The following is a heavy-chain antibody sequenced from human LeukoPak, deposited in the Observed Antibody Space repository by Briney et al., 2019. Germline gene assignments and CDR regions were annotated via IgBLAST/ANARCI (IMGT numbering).Heavy chain of an antibody. CDR1: GFTFSSYW. D-gene: IGHD6-19*01. Sequence: GGSLRLSCAASGFTFSSYWMSWVRQAPGKGLEGVANIKQDGSEKYYVDSVKGRFTISRDNAKNSLYLQMNSLRAEDTAVYYCARVRGSGWYERSYYYYMDVWGKGTTVTISS. CDR3: ARVRGSGWYERSYYYYMDV. V-gene: IGHV3-7*01. J-gene: IGHJ6*03. CDR2: IKQDGSEK.